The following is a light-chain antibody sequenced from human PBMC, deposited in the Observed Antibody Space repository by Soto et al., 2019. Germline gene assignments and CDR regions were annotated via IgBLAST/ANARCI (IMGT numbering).Light chain of an antibody. CDR2: GAS. CDR1: QSVSSSY. CDR3: QQYGSSYT. Sequence: EIVLTQSPGTLSLSPGERATLSCRASQSVSSSYLAWYQQKPGHAPRLLIYGASSRATGIPDRFSGSGSGTDFTLTISGLEPEDFAVYYCQQYGSSYTFGQGTKLEIK. J-gene: IGKJ2*01. V-gene: IGKV3-20*01.